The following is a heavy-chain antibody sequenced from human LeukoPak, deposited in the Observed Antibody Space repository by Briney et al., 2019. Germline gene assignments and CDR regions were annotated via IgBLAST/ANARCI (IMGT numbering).Heavy chain of an antibody. D-gene: IGHD3-3*01. Sequence: GRSLRLSCAASGFTFSSYGMHWVRQAPGKGLEWVAVISYDGSNKYYADSVKGRFTISRDNSMNTLYLQMNSLRAEDTAVYYCAKDYDFWSGYSLAFDIWGQGTMVTVSP. J-gene: IGHJ3*02. CDR1: GFTFSSYG. CDR3: AKDYDFWSGYSLAFDI. CDR2: ISYDGSNK. V-gene: IGHV3-30*18.